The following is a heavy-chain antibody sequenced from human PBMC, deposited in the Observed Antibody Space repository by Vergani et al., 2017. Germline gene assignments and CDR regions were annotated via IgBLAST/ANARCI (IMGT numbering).Heavy chain of an antibody. Sequence: QVQLQESGPGLVKPSQTLSLTCTVSGGSISSGGYYWSWIRQHPGKGLEWIGYIYYSGRTYYNPSLKSRVTISVDTSKNQFSLKLSSVTAADTAVYYCARGGYSGTRPFDPWGQGTLVTVSS. J-gene: IGHJ5*02. D-gene: IGHD5-12*01. CDR3: ARGGYSGTRPFDP. V-gene: IGHV4-31*03. CDR1: GGSISSGGYY. CDR2: IYYSGRT.